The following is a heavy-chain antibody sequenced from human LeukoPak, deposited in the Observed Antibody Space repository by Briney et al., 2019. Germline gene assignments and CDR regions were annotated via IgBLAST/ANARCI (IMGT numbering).Heavy chain of an antibody. Sequence: SETLSLTCNVSGGSINYYYWSWIRQPPGKGLEWIGHIYYTGSTNCNPSLKSRVTISIDTSKNQFSLKLTSVTATDTAVYFCARYHPTGSSLDVWGQGTTVTVSS. D-gene: IGHD1-1*01. CDR1: GGSINYYY. J-gene: IGHJ6*02. V-gene: IGHV4-59*13. CDR3: ARYHPTGSSLDV. CDR2: IYYTGST.